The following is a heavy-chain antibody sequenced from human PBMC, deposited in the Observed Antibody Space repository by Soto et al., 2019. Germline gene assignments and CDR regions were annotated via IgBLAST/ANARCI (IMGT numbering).Heavy chain of an antibody. D-gene: IGHD3-9*01. CDR2: LTGSSSNT. CDR3: ANGRATYGLLTHDY. J-gene: IGHJ4*02. CDR1: GFSFRNYA. Sequence: PGGSLRLSCAASGFSFRNYAMSWVRQAPGKGPEWISTLTGSSSNTYYADSVKGRFAISRDNSRNTLYLQMHSLTAEDTAVYYCANGRATYGLLTHDYWGQGTLVTVSS. V-gene: IGHV3-23*01.